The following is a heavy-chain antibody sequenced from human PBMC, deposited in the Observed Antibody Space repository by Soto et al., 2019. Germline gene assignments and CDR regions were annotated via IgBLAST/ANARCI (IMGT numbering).Heavy chain of an antibody. CDR3: AKATTNGGWFNPFDS. J-gene: IGHJ4*02. CDR1: GFSFVNYA. CDR2: LSGSGTST. V-gene: IGHV3-23*01. Sequence: GGSLRLSCAASGFSFVNYAMNWVRQAPGKGLEWVSGLSGSGTSTYYADSVKGRFTISRDNSRDTLFLQMNSLTADDAAVYYCAKATTNGGWFNPFDSWGQGALVTVSS. D-gene: IGHD6-19*01.